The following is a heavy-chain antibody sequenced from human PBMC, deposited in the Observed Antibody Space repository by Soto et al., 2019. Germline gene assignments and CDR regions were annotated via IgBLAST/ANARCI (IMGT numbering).Heavy chain of an antibody. CDR3: ARGGIYGSGSYYRGMDV. D-gene: IGHD3-10*01. V-gene: IGHV6-1*01. J-gene: IGHJ6*02. CDR1: GDSVSSNSAA. Sequence: SQTLSLTCAISGDSVSSNSAAWNLIRQSPSRGLEWLGRTYYRSKWYNDYAVSVKSRITINPDTSKNQFSLQLNSVTPEDTAVYYCARGGIYGSGSYYRGMDVWGQGTSVPVSS. CDR2: TYYRSKWYN.